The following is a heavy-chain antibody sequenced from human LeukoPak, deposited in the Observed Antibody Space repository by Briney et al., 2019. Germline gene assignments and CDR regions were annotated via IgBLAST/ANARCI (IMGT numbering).Heavy chain of an antibody. D-gene: IGHD3-10*01. CDR2: IWYDGSNK. Sequence: PGGSLRLSCAASGFTFSSYGMHWVRQAPGKGLEWVAVIWYDGSNKYYADSVKGRFTISRDNSKNTLYLQMNSLRAEDTAVYYCARDMRGDGVFDYWGQGTLVTVSS. J-gene: IGHJ4*02. V-gene: IGHV3-33*01. CDR1: GFTFSSYG. CDR3: ARDMRGDGVFDY.